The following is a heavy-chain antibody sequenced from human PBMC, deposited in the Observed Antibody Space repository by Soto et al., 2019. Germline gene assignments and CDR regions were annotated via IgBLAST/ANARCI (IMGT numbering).Heavy chain of an antibody. J-gene: IGHJ6*02. D-gene: IGHD3-9*01. CDR2: INSDGSST. Sequence: GSLRLSCAASGFTFSSYWMHWVRQAPGKGLVWVSRINSDGSSTSYADSVKGRFTISRDNAKNTLYLQMNSLRAEDTAVYYCARDLEGLRYFEGLYPPYGLDVWGQGTTVTVSS. V-gene: IGHV3-74*01. CDR3: ARDLEGLRYFEGLYPPYGLDV. CDR1: GFTFSSYW.